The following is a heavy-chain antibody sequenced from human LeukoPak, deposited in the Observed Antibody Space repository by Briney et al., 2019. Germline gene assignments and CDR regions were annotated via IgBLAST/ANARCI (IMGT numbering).Heavy chain of an antibody. Sequence: GGSLRLSCAASGFTFSSYAMSWVRQAPGKGLEWVSAISGSGGSTYYADSVKGRFTISRDNSKNTLYLQMNSLRAEDTAVYYCASRYDSSGYYFPWADAFDIWGQGTMVTVSS. CDR2: ISGSGGST. CDR3: ASRYDSSGYYFPWADAFDI. V-gene: IGHV3-23*01. D-gene: IGHD3-22*01. CDR1: GFTFSSYA. J-gene: IGHJ3*02.